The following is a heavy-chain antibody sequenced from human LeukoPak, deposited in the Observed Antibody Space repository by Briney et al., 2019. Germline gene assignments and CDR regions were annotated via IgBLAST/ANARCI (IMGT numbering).Heavy chain of an antibody. J-gene: IGHJ4*02. CDR3: ARVGSSGYYPDY. CDR1: VFTFSSYW. Sequence: PGGPLRLSCAASVFTFSSYWMHWVRQAPGKGLVWVSRINSDGSSTSYADSVKGRFTISRDNAKNTLYLQMNSLRAEDTAVYYCARVGSSGYYPDYWGQGTLVTVSS. CDR2: INSDGSST. D-gene: IGHD3-22*01. V-gene: IGHV3-74*01.